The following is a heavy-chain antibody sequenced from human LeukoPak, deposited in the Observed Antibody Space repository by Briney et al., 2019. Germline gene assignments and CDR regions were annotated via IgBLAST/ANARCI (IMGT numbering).Heavy chain of an antibody. CDR3: ARRPLVGANSDY. CDR1: GYSFIRNW. J-gene: IGHJ4*02. D-gene: IGHD1-26*01. V-gene: IGHV5-51*01. Sequence: PGESLKISCKGSGYSFIRNWIGWVRQLPGKGLEWMAIIYPGDSYTSYSPSFQGHVTISADKSISTAYLQWSSLKASDTAMYYCARRPLVGANSDYWGQGTLVTVSS. CDR2: IYPGDSYT.